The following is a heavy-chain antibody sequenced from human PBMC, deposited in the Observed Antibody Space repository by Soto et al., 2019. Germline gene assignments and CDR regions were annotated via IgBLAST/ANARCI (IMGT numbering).Heavy chain of an antibody. J-gene: IGHJ4*02. CDR2: ISKSGGTT. D-gene: IGHD5-12*01. V-gene: IGHV3-11*01. CDR3: ARVKGAYAIDY. Sequence: QVQLVESGGGLVKPGGSLRLSCAPSGFTFSDYYMSWIRQAPGKGPEWVSYISKSGGTTHYADSVKGRFNISRDNAKNSLYLQMNSLRAEDTAVYYCARVKGAYAIDYWGQGTQVTVSS. CDR1: GFTFSDYY.